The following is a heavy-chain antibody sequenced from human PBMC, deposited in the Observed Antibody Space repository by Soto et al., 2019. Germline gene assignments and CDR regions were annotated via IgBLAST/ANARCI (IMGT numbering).Heavy chain of an antibody. J-gene: IGHJ3*02. CDR1: GGSISSGGYY. D-gene: IGHD1-1*01. CDR3: ERVFVAATGGAAFAI. Sequence: SETLSLTCTVSGGSISSGGYYWSWIRQHPGKGLEWIGYIYYSGSTYYNPSLKSRVTISVDTSKNQFSLKLSSVTAAETAVYYCERVFVAATGGAAFAIWGQGTMVAVSS. CDR2: IYYSGST. V-gene: IGHV4-31*03.